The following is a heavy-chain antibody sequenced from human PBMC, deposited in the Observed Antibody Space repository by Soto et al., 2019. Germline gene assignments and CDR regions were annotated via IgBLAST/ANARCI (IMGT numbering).Heavy chain of an antibody. D-gene: IGHD6-13*01. J-gene: IGHJ6*02. CDR3: ARDLGYSRRWNQYYYSGMDV. CDR1: GFTFSSYT. CDR2: ITSISTYI. Sequence: EVQLVESGGGLIKPGGSLRLSCAASGFTFSSYTMNWVRQAPGKGLEWVSSITSISTYIYYADSVKGRFTISRDNAKNSLYLQMNSLRADDTAVYYCARDLGYSRRWNQYYYSGMDVWGQGTTVTVSS. V-gene: IGHV3-21*02.